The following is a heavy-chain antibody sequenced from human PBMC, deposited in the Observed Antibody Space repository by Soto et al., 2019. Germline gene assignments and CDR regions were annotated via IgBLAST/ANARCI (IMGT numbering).Heavy chain of an antibody. V-gene: IGHV3-13*04. CDR3: AGEGGYVTTTRGYGLDV. D-gene: IGHD3-22*01. Sequence: EVQLVESGGGLVQPGGSLRLSCAASGFTFSSYDMHWVRQPTGKGLEWLSGIGPAGDTYYPDSVKGRFTISRENDKNSLYLQINSLRDGDTAVYYCAGEGGYVTTTRGYGLDVWGQGTTVTVSS. J-gene: IGHJ6*02. CDR1: GFTFSSYD. CDR2: IGPAGDT.